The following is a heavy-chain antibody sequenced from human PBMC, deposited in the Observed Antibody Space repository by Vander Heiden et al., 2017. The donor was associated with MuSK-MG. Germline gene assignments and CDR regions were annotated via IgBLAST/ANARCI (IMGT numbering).Heavy chain of an antibody. Sequence: EVQQLESGGGLVQPGGSLRLSCSASGFTFSSYAMIWGRQAAGKGLELVSAISGDGGITDYADSVKGRFTISRDNSKNTLYLQINSLRAEDTAVYYCAKPLYCSSTSCYAAAFDIWGQGIMVTVAS. V-gene: IGHV3-23*01. CDR1: GFTFSSYA. D-gene: IGHD2-2*01. J-gene: IGHJ3*02. CDR3: AKPLYCSSTSCYAAAFDI. CDR2: ISGDGGIT.